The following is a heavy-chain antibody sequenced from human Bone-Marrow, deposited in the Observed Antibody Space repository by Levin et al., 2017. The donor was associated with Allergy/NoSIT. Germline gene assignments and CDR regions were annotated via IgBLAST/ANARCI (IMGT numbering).Heavy chain of an antibody. CDR1: GFTFSGYE. D-gene: IGHD4-17*01. CDR3: ARDSSGAGDQVEY. J-gene: IGHJ4*02. CDR2: ISGSGDNR. V-gene: IGHV3-48*03. Sequence: HPGESLKISCEASGFTFSGYEMSWVRQAPGKGLEWISYISGSGDNRQYADSVKGRFTISRDNARNSVYLQMNSLRAEDSAIYYCARDSSGAGDQVEYWGQGTLVTVSS.